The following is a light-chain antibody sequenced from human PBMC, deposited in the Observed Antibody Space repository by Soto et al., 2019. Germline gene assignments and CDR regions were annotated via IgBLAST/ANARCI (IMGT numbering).Light chain of an antibody. Sequence: DIQMTQSPSSLSASVGDRVTITCRASQGINSYLAWFQQKPGKAPKSLIYRASTRATGIPARFSGSGSGTEFTLTISSLQSEDFAVYYCQQYNNWPPITFGGGTKVEIK. CDR3: QQYNNWPPIT. CDR2: RAS. J-gene: IGKJ4*01. V-gene: IGKV1-16*01. CDR1: QGINSY.